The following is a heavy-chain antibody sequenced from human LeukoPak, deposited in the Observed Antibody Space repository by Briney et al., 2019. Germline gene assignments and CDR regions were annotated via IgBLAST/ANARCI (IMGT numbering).Heavy chain of an antibody. V-gene: IGHV3-23*01. CDR2: ISASGGIK. Sequence: GGSLRLSCAASGFTFSSYVMNWVRQAPGKGLEWVSGISASGGIKDYTDSVKGRFAISRDNAKNSLYLQMNSLRADDTAVYYCARFAAGGSYYYYMDVWGKGTTVTVSS. J-gene: IGHJ6*03. CDR1: GFTFSSYV. CDR3: ARFAAGGSYYYYMDV. D-gene: IGHD3-10*01.